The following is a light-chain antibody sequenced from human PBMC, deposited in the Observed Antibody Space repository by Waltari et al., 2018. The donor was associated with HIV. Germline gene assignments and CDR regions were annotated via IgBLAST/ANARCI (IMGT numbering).Light chain of an antibody. CDR2: EVS. Sequence: QSALTRPPSASGSPGQSVTISCTGTSSDVGGYNYVSWYQQHPGKAPKLMIYEVSKRPSGVPDRFSGSKSGNTASLTVSGLQAEDEADYYCSSYAGSNNLLFGGGTKLTVL. CDR1: SSDVGGYNY. V-gene: IGLV2-8*01. J-gene: IGLJ2*01. CDR3: SSYAGSNNLL.